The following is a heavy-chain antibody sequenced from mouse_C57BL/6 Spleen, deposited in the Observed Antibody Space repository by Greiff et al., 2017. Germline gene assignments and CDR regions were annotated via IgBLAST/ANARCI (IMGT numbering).Heavy chain of an antibody. CDR3: AVGERGFAY. J-gene: IGHJ3*01. Sequence: QVQLQQSGPELVKPGASVKISCKASGYAFSSSWMNWVKQRPGKGLEWIGRIYPGDGDTNYNGKFKGKATLTADKSSSTAYMQLRSLTSEDSAVYFCAVGERGFAYWGQGTLVTVSA. CDR2: IYPGDGDT. D-gene: IGHD3-1*01. V-gene: IGHV1-82*01. CDR1: GYAFSSSW.